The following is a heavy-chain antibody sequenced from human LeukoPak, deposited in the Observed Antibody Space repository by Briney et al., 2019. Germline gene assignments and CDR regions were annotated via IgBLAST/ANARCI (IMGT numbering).Heavy chain of an antibody. CDR1: GGSISSYY. V-gene: IGHV4-59*08. CDR3: ARRMSHIYNFEY. D-gene: IGHD5-24*01. Sequence: KPSETLSLTCTVAGGSISSYYWNWIRQPPGKGLEWIGYVYSSGSTNYNPSLKSRVTISVDTSKNQFSLKLNSVTAADTAVYYCARRMSHIYNFEYWGQGTLVTVSS. J-gene: IGHJ4*02. CDR2: VYSSGST.